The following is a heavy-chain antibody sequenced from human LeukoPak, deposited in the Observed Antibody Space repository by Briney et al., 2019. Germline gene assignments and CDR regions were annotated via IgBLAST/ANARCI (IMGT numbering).Heavy chain of an antibody. CDR1: GYTFISYQ. CDR2: INPTGGST. J-gene: IGHJ4*02. CDR3: ARKGSSSCFDY. D-gene: IGHD6-6*01. Sequence: APVKVSCKASGYTFISYQMHWVRQAPGQGLERMGIINPTGGSTSHAQKFQGRVTMTRDTSTSTVYMELSSLRSEDTAVYYCARKGSSSCFDYWGQGTLVTVSS. V-gene: IGHV1-46*01.